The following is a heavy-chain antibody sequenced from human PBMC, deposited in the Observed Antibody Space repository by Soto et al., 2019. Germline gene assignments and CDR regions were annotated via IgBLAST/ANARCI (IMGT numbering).Heavy chain of an antibody. J-gene: IGHJ4*02. Sequence: PGGSLRLSCAASGFTFTTYAMSWVRQAPGKGLEWVSTISGSGRSTYYADSVKGRFTISRDNAKNSLYLQMNSLRDDDTAVYYCARGRGYCGGTNCYLDYWGQGALVTVSS. CDR1: GFTFTTYA. CDR2: ISGSGRST. V-gene: IGHV3-23*01. CDR3: ARGRGYCGGTNCYLDY. D-gene: IGHD2-21*01.